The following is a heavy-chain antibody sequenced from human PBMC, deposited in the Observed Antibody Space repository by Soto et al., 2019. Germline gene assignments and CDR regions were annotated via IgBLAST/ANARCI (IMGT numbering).Heavy chain of an antibody. V-gene: IGHV5-10-1*01. Sequence: GESLKISCNGSGYSFTSYCISLVLQMPGKGLEWMGRIDPSDSYTNYSPSFQGHVTISADKSISTAYLQWSSLKASDTAMYYCARLGNYGRYYYYGMDVWGQGTTVTVSS. J-gene: IGHJ6*02. D-gene: IGHD4-17*01. CDR3: ARLGNYGRYYYYGMDV. CDR2: IDPSDSYT. CDR1: GYSFTSYC.